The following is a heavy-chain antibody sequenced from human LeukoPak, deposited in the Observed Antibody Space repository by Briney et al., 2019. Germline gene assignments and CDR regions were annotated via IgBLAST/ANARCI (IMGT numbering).Heavy chain of an antibody. CDR2: TSSNGGST. V-gene: IGHV3-64*01. D-gene: IGHD3-10*01. Sequence: GGSVTLFCAASGFTFSSFSMHWLAPAPGRGLESVSYTSSNGGSTYNATSVKGTITISRDNSKNTLYLQMGSLRAEDMAVYYCATEYYGGYVDYWGQGTLVTVSS. CDR1: GFTFSSFS. J-gene: IGHJ4*02. CDR3: ATEYYGGYVDY.